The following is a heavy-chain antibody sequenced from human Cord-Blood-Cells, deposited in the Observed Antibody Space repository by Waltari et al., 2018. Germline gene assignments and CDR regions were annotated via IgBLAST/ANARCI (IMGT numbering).Heavy chain of an antibody. CDR1: GFTFSSYA. V-gene: IGHV3-23*01. J-gene: IGHJ4*02. Sequence: EVQLLESGGGLVQPGGSLRLSCAASGFTFSSYAMSWVRQAPGKGLEWVSAISGSGGSTYYADSVKGRFTISRDNSKNTLYLQMNSLRAEDTAVYYCAKDFVSDLLVIDGAFDYWGQGTLVTVSS. D-gene: IGHD2-8*02. CDR3: AKDFVSDLLVIDGAFDY. CDR2: ISGSGGST.